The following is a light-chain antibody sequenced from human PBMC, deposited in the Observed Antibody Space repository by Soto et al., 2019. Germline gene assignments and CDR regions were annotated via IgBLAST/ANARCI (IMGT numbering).Light chain of an antibody. CDR2: NDY. Sequence: QSVLAQPPSASGTPGQRVTISCSGSTSNVGSNLASWYQHLPGSAPKLLIYNDYERPSGVPDRFSGAKSGTSASLGISGPRSEDEADYFCAVWDDSLSGVVFGGGTKLTVL. J-gene: IGLJ2*01. V-gene: IGLV1-47*02. CDR1: TSNVGSNL. CDR3: AVWDDSLSGVV.